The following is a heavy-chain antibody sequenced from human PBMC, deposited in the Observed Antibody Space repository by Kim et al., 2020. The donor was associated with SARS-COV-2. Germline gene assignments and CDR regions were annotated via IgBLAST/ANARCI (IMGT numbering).Heavy chain of an antibody. Sequence: ADSVQGRLTISRDNAKNTLSLQMNRLRAEDTAVYYCARDAGGSYGDAFDIWGQGTMVTVSS. CDR3: ARDAGGSYGDAFDI. J-gene: IGHJ3*02. V-gene: IGHV3-74*01. D-gene: IGHD1-26*01.